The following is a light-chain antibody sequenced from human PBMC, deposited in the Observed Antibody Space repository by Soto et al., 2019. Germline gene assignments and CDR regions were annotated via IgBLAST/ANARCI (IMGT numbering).Light chain of an antibody. J-gene: IGKJ5*01. V-gene: IGKV1-12*01. CDR1: RDLSGW. CDR3: QQPISFPIT. Sequence: DIQMTQSPSTLSGSVGDRVTITCRASRDLSGWLAWYQQKPGKAPKLLISAASSLQSGVPSRFSGSGTGTEFTLTIRGLQPEDFATYYCQQPISFPITFGQGTRLEIK. CDR2: AAS.